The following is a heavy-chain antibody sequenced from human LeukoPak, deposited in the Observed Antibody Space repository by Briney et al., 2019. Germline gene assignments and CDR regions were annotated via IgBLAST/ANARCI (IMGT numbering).Heavy chain of an antibody. V-gene: IGHV1-46*01. D-gene: IGHD3/OR15-3a*01. CDR3: ARDRRELNWTRYVHGMDV. Sequence: GASVTVSCTASGYTFTIYYMHWVRQAPGQGLEWMGIINPSGGSTSYAQKFQGRVTMTRDTSTSTVYMELSSLRSEDTAVYYCARDRRELNWTRYVHGMDVWGQGTTVTVSS. CDR2: INPSGGST. J-gene: IGHJ6*02. CDR1: GYTFTIYY.